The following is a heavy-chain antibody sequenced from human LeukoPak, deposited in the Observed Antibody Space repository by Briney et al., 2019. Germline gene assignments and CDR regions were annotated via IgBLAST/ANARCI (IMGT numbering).Heavy chain of an antibody. CDR3: ARAPRDILTGYPMGY. V-gene: IGHV1-18*01. CDR2: ISAYNGNT. Sequence: ASVKVSCKASGYTFTSYGISWVRQAPGQGLEWMGWISAYNGNTNYAQKLQGRVTMTRDMSTSTVYMELSSLRSEDTAVYYCARAPRDILTGYPMGYWGQGTLVTVSS. CDR1: GYTFTSYG. D-gene: IGHD3-9*01. J-gene: IGHJ4*02.